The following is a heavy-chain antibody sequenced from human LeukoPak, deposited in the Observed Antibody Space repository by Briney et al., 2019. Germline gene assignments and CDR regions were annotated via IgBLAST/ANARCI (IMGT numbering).Heavy chain of an antibody. D-gene: IGHD2-15*01. CDR2: IWYDGSNK. J-gene: IGHJ6*02. CDR1: GFSFSTYG. CDR3: ARYCSGGSCYSGLDV. Sequence: GGFLRLSCAASGFSFSTYGMHWVRQAPGKWLEWVPVIWYDGSNKHYADSVKGRLTISRDNSKNTLYLQMNNLRAEDTAVYYCARYCSGGSCYSGLDVWGQGTTVIVSS. V-gene: IGHV3-33*01.